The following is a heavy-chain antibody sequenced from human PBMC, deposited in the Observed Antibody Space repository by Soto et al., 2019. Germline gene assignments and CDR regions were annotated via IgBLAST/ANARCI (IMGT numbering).Heavy chain of an antibody. V-gene: IGHV4-39*01. J-gene: IGHJ4*02. Sequence: QLQLQESGPGLVKPSETLSLTCTVSGGSISSYYWGWIRRPPGKGLEWIGSIYYSGSTYYNPSLKSRVTISVDTSKNQFSLKLSSVTAADTAVYYCAIRWGYSFDYWGQGTLVTVSS. CDR3: AIRWGYSFDY. D-gene: IGHD7-27*01. CDR1: GGSISSYY. CDR2: IYYSGST.